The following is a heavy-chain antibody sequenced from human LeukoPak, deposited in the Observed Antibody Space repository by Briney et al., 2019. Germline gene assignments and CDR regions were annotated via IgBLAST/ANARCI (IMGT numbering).Heavy chain of an antibody. CDR1: GGSISSSSYY. V-gene: IGHV4-39*07. Sequence: PSETLSLTCTVSGGSISSSSYYWGWIRQPPGKGLEWIGSIYYSGSTYYNPSLKGRVTISVDTSKNQFSLKLSSVTAADTAVYYCAKAGQWLFYFDSWGQGTLVTVSS. J-gene: IGHJ4*02. CDR2: IYYSGST. D-gene: IGHD6-19*01. CDR3: AKAGQWLFYFDS.